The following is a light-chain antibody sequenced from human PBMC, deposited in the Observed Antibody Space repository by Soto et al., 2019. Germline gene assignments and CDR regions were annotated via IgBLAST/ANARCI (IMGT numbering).Light chain of an antibody. Sequence: DIQMTQSPSTLSASVGDRVTITCRASQSTSTWLAWYQQRPGKTPKLLISEASKLESGVPSRFRGSGSGTEFTLTISSMQPDDFATYYCQQYLTYPYAFGQGTKVEIK. V-gene: IGKV1-5*03. CDR3: QQYLTYPYA. CDR1: QSTSTW. CDR2: EAS. J-gene: IGKJ1*01.